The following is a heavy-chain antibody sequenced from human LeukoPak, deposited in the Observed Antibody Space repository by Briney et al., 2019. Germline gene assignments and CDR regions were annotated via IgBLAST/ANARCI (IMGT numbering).Heavy chain of an antibody. Sequence: SETLSLTCTVSGGSISSSSYYWGWIRQPPGKGLEWIGSIYYSGSTYYNPSLKSRVTISVDTSKNQFSLKLSSVTAADMAVYYCGARGVDFWSGYPWGQGTLVTVSS. V-gene: IGHV4-39*01. CDR3: GARGVDFWSGYP. CDR2: IYYSGST. J-gene: IGHJ5*02. CDR1: GGSISSSSYY. D-gene: IGHD3-3*01.